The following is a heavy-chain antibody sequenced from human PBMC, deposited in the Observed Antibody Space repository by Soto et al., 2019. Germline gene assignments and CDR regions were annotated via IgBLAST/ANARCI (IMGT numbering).Heavy chain of an antibody. V-gene: IGHV4-34*01. CDR1: TGSLRGYY. D-gene: IGHD3-3*01. CDR2: ISQSGST. CDR3: ARNPATIGGMDTIFGVVIINSGWFDP. J-gene: IGHJ5*02. Sequence: SETLSLTCAVSTGSLRGYYWTWIRQSPGKGLEWIGEISQSGSTYYNPSLKSRVTISVDTSKNQFSLKLSSVTAADTAVYYCARNPATIGGMDTIFGVVIINSGWFDPWGQGTLVTVSS.